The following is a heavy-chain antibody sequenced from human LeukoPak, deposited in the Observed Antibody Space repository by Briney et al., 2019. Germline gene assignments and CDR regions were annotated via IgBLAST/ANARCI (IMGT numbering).Heavy chain of an antibody. CDR1: GGSIKSTSYY. CDR2: IYYSGST. CDR3: ARRDDDGANLDF. J-gene: IGHJ4*02. Sequence: SETLSLTCTVSGGSIKSTSYYWAWIRQPPGKGLEWIGSIYYSGSTYYNPSLKSRFTISVDTSKNQFSLKLSSVTAADTAVYYCARRDDDGANLDFWGQGTLVTVSS. D-gene: IGHD4-23*01. V-gene: IGHV4-39*01.